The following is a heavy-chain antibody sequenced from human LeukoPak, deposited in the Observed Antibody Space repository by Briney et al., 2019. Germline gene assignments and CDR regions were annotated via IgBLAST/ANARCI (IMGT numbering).Heavy chain of an antibody. CDR3: AKEKGSGWCEGHAGLIDY. V-gene: IGHV3-38-3*01. Sequence: PGGSLRLSCAASGFTVSSNEMSWVRQAPGKGLEWVSSISGGSTYYADSRKGRFTISRDNSKNTLHLQMNSLRAEDTAVYYCAKEKGSGWCEGHAGLIDYWGQGTLVTVSS. D-gene: IGHD6-19*01. CDR1: GFTVSSNE. CDR2: ISGGST. J-gene: IGHJ4*02.